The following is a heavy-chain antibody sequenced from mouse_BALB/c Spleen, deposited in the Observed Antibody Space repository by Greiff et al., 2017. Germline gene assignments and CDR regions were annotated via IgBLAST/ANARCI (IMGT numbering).Heavy chain of an antibody. D-gene: IGHD1-1*02. J-gene: IGHJ2*01. CDR1: GYSITSGYY. CDR2: ISYDGSN. CDR3: AREGLCPFDY. V-gene: IGHV3-6*02. Sequence: DVQLVESGPGLVKPSQSLSLTCSVTGYSITSGYYWNWIRQFPGNKLEWMGYISYDGSNNYNPSLKNRISITRDTSKNQFFLKLNSVTTEDTATYYCAREGLCPFDYWGQGTTLTVSS.